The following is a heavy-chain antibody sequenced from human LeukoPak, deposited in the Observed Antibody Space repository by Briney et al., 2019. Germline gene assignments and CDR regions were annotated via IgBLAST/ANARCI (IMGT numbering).Heavy chain of an antibody. CDR3: AKDSTAIDY. D-gene: IGHD5-18*01. CDR2: ISGSGATP. CDR1: GFTFSSYA. V-gene: IGHV3-23*01. J-gene: IGHJ4*02. Sequence: GGSLRLSCAASGFTFSSYAMSWVRQAPGKGLDWVSAISGSGATPYYADSVKGRFTISRDNSKNTLYLQMNSLRDEDTAIYYCAKDSTAIDYWGQGTLVTVSS.